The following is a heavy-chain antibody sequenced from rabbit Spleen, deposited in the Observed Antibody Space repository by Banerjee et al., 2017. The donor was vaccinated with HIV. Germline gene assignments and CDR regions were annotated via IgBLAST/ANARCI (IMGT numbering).Heavy chain of an antibody. CDR3: ASDASSSFSCYGMDL. V-gene: IGHV1S45*01. CDR1: GVSFSSNYY. J-gene: IGHJ6*01. Sequence: QEQLVESGGDLVKPGASLTLTCTASGVSFSSNYYMCWVRQAPGKVLEWIACVDAGSSGFSYFASWAKGRFTCSKTSSTTVSLQMTSLTAAGTASYFCASDASSSFSCYGMDLWGQGSLFTVS. D-gene: IGHD1-1*01. CDR2: VDAGSSGFS.